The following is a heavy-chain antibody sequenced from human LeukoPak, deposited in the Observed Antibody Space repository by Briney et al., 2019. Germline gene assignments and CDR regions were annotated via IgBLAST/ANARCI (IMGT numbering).Heavy chain of an antibody. CDR1: GFTFSTYD. Sequence: PGGSLRLSCAASGFTFSTYDMKWVRQAPGKGLEWVSHISGSGGNIGYADSVKGRFTISRDNTKNSLYLQMNSLRADDTAVYYCARGLRKTILGGAYYWGQGTLVTVSS. CDR3: ARGLRKTILGGAYY. D-gene: IGHD3-3*01. V-gene: IGHV3-48*03. J-gene: IGHJ4*02. CDR2: ISGSGGNI.